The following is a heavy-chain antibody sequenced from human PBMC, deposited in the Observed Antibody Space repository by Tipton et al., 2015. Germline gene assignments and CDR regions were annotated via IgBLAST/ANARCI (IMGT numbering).Heavy chain of an antibody. V-gene: IGHV4-4*02. CDR1: GDSVSSHHW. CDR2: MHYSGNT. J-gene: IGHJ4*02. D-gene: IGHD1-26*01. Sequence: TLSLTCAVSGDSVSSHHWWTWVRQPPGKGLEWIGEMHYSGNTRYNPSLKSRVTMSTDKTKNQISLRLTSVTAADTAVYYCARDRGSYLYWGQGTLVTVSS. CDR3: ARDRGSYLY.